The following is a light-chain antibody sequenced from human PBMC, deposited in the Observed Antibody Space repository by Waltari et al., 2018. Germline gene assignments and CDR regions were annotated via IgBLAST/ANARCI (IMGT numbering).Light chain of an antibody. Sequence: QPALTQSPSASASLGASVQLTCTLSRDHTYYAIAWHHQQPQKGPRFVMKIDRDGAHTRGDGIPARFSGSASGADRFLTISRLQLEDEGDYYCQTWGTGIVFGGGTKLTVL. CDR3: QTWGTGIV. CDR2: IDRDGAH. CDR1: RDHTYYA. J-gene: IGLJ2*01. V-gene: IGLV4-69*01.